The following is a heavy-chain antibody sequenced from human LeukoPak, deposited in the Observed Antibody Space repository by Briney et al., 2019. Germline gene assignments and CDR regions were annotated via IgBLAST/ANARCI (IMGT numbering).Heavy chain of an antibody. V-gene: IGHV3-74*01. Sequence: GGSLRLSCAASGFTFSSYCMNWVRQAPGKGLVWVSRINSDGGSTSYADSVKGRFTISRDNAKNTLYLQMNSLRAEDTAVYYCARDSKTYYDFWSGPGGYFDLWGRGTLVTVSS. CDR1: GFTFSSYC. CDR2: INSDGGST. D-gene: IGHD3-3*01. CDR3: ARDSKTYYDFWSGPGGYFDL. J-gene: IGHJ2*01.